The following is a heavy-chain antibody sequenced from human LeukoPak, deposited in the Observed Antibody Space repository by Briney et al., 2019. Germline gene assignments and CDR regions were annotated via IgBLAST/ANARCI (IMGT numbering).Heavy chain of an antibody. D-gene: IGHD2-15*01. CDR1: GYTFTSYD. CDR2: MNPNRGKT. J-gene: IGHJ4*02. Sequence: ASVKVSCKASGYTFTSYDINWVRQATGQGREWMGWMNPNRGKTGYAQTFQGRVTMTRNTPISRAYMELSSLRSEDTAVYYCACSRALYPFDYWGQGTLVTVSS. CDR3: ACSRALYPFDY. V-gene: IGHV1-8*01.